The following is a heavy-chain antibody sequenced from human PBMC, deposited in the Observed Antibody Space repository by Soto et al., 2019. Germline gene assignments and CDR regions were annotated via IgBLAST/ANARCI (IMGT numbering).Heavy chain of an antibody. Sequence: QVQLVQSGAELVKPGASVTVSCKISGYVFTHYYMHWVRQAPGQGLEWMGIINPDGGSTAYARKFQGRFYMTTDTSTNTVHLGLRSLRSDGTAVYYCARVHVDSSDLWSGHANHWGLGTLVTVSS. CDR3: ARVHVDSSDLWSGHANH. D-gene: IGHD3-3*01. CDR1: GYVFTHYY. J-gene: IGHJ5*02. CDR2: INPDGGST. V-gene: IGHV1-46*03.